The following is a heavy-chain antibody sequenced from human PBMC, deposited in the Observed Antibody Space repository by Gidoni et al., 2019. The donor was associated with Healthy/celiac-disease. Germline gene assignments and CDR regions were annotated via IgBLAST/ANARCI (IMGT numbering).Heavy chain of an antibody. D-gene: IGHD3-10*01. CDR2: ISSSSSYI. Sequence: EVQLVESGGGLVKPGGSLRLSCAASGFTFSSYTMNWVRQAPGKGLEWVSSISSSSSYIYYADSVKGRFTISRDNAKNSLYLQMNSLRAEDTAVYYCARERGFGELLLDYWGQGTLVTVSS. CDR3: ARERGFGELLLDY. J-gene: IGHJ4*02. V-gene: IGHV3-21*01. CDR1: GFTFSSYT.